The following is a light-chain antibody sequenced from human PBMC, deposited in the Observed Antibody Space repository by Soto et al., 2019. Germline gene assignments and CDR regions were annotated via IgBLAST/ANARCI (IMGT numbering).Light chain of an antibody. J-gene: IGLJ3*02. V-gene: IGLV8-61*01. CDR1: SGSVSTSYY. CDR3: VLYMGGGISV. CDR2: STN. Sequence: QAVVTQEPSFSVSPGGTVSFTCGLSSGSVSTSYYPSWYQQTPGQAPRTLIYSTNTRSPGVPDRFSGSILGNKAALTITGAQADDESDYYCVLYMGGGISVFGGGTQLTVL.